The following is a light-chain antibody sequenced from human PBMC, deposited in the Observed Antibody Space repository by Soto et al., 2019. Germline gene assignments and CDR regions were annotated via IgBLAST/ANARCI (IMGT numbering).Light chain of an antibody. V-gene: IGKV2-28*01. CDR1: QSLLHSSGYNY. CDR3: MQALQTPYT. J-gene: IGKJ2*01. CDR2: LGS. Sequence: DIVMTQSPLSLPVTPGEPASISCRSSQSLLHSSGYNYLDWCLQRPGQCPQLLIYLGSNRTSGVPDRFSGSVSGTDFTLKISRVEAEDVGVYYCMQALQTPYTFGQGTKLEI.